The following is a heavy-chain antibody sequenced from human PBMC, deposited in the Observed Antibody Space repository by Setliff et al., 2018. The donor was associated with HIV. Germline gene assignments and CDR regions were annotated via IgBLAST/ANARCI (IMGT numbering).Heavy chain of an antibody. V-gene: IGHV3-7*01. Sequence: PGGSLRLSCAASEFAVSGHQMSWVRQAPGKGLGWVAKIKQDGSEKYYVDSVKGRFTISRDNAKNSLYLQMNSLRAEDTAMYYCARDWRSGYDLNFDYWGQGTLVAVSS. D-gene: IGHD5-12*01. J-gene: IGHJ4*02. CDR1: EFAVSGHQ. CDR2: IKQDGSEK. CDR3: ARDWRSGYDLNFDY.